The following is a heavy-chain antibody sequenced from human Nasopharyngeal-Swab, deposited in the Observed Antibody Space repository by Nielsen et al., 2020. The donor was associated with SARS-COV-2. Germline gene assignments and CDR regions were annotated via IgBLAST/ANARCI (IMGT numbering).Heavy chain of an antibody. V-gene: IGHV5-10-1*01. CDR1: GYSFSNYW. Sequence: GESLKISCEGSGYSFSNYWISWVRQVPVKVLECMGKVDPSDSYTDYSPSLRGHVTISVDRSISTAYLQWSSLKASDTAMYYCARQYQNYFGSGDYHGAFDIWGQGTRVT. J-gene: IGHJ3*02. CDR2: VDPSDSYT. D-gene: IGHD3-10*01. CDR3: ARQYQNYFGSGDYHGAFDI.